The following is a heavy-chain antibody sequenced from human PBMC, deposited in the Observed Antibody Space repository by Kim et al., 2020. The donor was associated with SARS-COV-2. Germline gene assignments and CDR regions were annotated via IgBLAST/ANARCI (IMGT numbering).Heavy chain of an antibody. J-gene: IGHJ2*01. CDR2: IIPIFGTA. CDR3: ARCSGGSCYPSFGYFDL. Sequence: SVKVSCKASGGTFSSYAISWVRQAPGQGLEWMGGIIPIFGTANYAQKFQGRVTITADESTSTAYMELSSLRSEDTAVYYCARCSGGSCYPSFGYFDLWGRGSLVTVSS. D-gene: IGHD2-15*01. CDR1: GGTFSSYA. V-gene: IGHV1-69*13.